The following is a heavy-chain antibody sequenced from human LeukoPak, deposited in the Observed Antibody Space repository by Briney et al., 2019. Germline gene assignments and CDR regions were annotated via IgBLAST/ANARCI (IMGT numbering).Heavy chain of an antibody. V-gene: IGHV3-15*01. D-gene: IGHD4-23*01. CDR2: IKSKNVGETT. Sequence: GGSLRLSCVVYGLTFDNAWMSWVRQAPGKGLEWVGRIKSKNVGETTEYAAPVQGRFTISRDDSKNTVYLQMSSLKTEDTAVYYCTTGPGNSGYWGQGTLVTVSS. J-gene: IGHJ4*02. CDR3: TTGPGNSGY. CDR1: GLTFDNAW.